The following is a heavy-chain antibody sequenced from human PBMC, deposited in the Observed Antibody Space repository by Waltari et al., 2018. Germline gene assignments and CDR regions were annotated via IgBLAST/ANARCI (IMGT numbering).Heavy chain of an antibody. CDR3: AGFGYSGYDPGAGFDY. Sequence: QVQLVPSGAAVKKPGASVKVSCKASGYTFTSYAMHWVRQAPGQRLEWMGWILPIFGTANHAQKFQGRVTITADESTSTAYMELSSLRSEDTAVYYCAGFGYSGYDPGAGFDYWGQGTLVTVSS. J-gene: IGHJ4*02. CDR2: ILPIFGTA. V-gene: IGHV1-69*13. CDR1: GYTFTSYA. D-gene: IGHD5-12*01.